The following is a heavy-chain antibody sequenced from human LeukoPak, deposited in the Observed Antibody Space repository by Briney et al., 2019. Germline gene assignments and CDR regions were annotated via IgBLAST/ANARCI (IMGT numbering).Heavy chain of an antibody. Sequence: GASVKVSCKASGYTFTSYGFHWVRQAPGQGFEWMGWISAYYGNTKYAQKLQGRVTMTTDTSTSTAYMELRSLRSDDTAVYYRARDDVYGDRDFDYWGQGTLVTVSS. J-gene: IGHJ4*02. D-gene: IGHD4-17*01. V-gene: IGHV1-18*01. CDR3: ARDDVYGDRDFDY. CDR1: GYTFTSYG. CDR2: ISAYYGNT.